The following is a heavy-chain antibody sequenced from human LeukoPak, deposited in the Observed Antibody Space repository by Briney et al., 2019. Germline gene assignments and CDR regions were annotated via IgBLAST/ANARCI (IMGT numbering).Heavy chain of an antibody. D-gene: IGHD1-26*01. J-gene: IGHJ4*02. CDR3: ARATRRWELPDY. V-gene: IGHV3-53*01. CDR1: GFTVSTNY. Sequence: PGGSLRLSCAASGFTVSTNYMSWVRQAPGKGLEWVSLIYSDGSTYYSDSVKGRFTISRDNSKNTLYLQMHSLRPEDTAVYYCARATRRWELPDYWGQGTLVTVSS. CDR2: IYSDGST.